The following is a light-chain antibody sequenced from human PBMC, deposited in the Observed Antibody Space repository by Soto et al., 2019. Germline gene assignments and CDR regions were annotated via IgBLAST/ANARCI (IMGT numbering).Light chain of an antibody. CDR2: GAS. J-gene: IGKJ1*01. Sequence: EILLTQSPGTLSLSPGERATLSCRASQSVSSSYLAWYQQKPGQAPRLLIYGASSRATGIPDRFSGSGSGTDFTLTISRLEPADFSVYYCQQYGSSPPTFGPGTKVEIK. V-gene: IGKV3-20*01. CDR1: QSVSSSY. CDR3: QQYGSSPPT.